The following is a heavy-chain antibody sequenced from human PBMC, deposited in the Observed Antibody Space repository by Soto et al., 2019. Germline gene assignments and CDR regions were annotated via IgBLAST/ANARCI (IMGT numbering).Heavy chain of an antibody. Sequence: EASVKVSCKASGGTFSSYAISWVRQAPGQGLEWMGGIIPIFGTANYAQKFQGRVTITADESTSTAYMELSSLRSEDTAVYYCARGGKYYYGSGSYRNYYYGMDVWGQGTTVTVSS. CDR1: GGTFSSYA. D-gene: IGHD3-10*01. CDR3: ARGGKYYYGSGSYRNYYYGMDV. V-gene: IGHV1-69*13. CDR2: IIPIFGTA. J-gene: IGHJ6*02.